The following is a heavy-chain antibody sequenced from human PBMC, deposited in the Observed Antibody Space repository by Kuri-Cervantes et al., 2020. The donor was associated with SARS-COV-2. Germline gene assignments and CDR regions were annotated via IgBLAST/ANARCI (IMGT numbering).Heavy chain of an antibody. V-gene: IGHV3-20*04. J-gene: IGHJ4*02. Sequence: GESLKISCAASGFTFDDYGMSWVRQAPRKGLEWVSGFNWNGGSTGYADSVKGRFTISRDNAKNSLYLQMNSLRAEDTAVYYCAKRTSTREYSIPSGPLDYWGQGTLVTVSS. D-gene: IGHD6-6*01. CDR2: FNWNGGST. CDR1: GFTFDDYG. CDR3: AKRTSTREYSIPSGPLDY.